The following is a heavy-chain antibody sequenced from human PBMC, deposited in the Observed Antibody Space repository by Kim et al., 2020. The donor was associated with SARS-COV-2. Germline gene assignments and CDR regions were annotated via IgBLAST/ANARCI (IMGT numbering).Heavy chain of an antibody. V-gene: IGHV4-59*13. J-gene: IGHJ4*02. D-gene: IGHD3-22*01. CDR1: GGSINNYY. CDR2: IFYSGST. CDR3: AVDRSGYYFFDY. Sequence: SETLSLTCTVSGGSINNYYWTWIRQSPERGLEWIGYIFYSGSTNYNSSLKSRVTISLDTSKNQFSLKLRSVTAADTAVYYCAVDRSGYYFFDYWGQGTPVTVSS.